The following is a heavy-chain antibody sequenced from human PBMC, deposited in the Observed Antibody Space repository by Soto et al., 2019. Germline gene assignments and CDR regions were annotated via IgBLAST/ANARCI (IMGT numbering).Heavy chain of an antibody. CDR3: AREGVRWGELSPADY. CDR2: ISYDGSNK. Sequence: QVQLVESGGGVVQPGRSLRLSCAASGFTFSSYAMHWVRQAPGKGLEWVAVISYDGSNKYYADSVKGRFTISRDNSKNTLYLQMNSRRAEDTAVDYCAREGVRWGELSPADYWGQGALVTVSS. V-gene: IGHV3-30-3*01. J-gene: IGHJ4*02. CDR1: GFTFSSYA. D-gene: IGHD3-16*02.